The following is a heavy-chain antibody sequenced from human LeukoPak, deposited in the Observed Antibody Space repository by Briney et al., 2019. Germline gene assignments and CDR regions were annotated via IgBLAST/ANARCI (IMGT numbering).Heavy chain of an antibody. Sequence: GGSLGLSCAASGFTFSSYAMHWVRQAPGKGLEWVAVISYDGSNKYYADSVKGRFTISRDNAKNSLYLQMNSLRAEDTAVYYCAELGITMIGGVWGKGTTVTISS. D-gene: IGHD3-10*02. J-gene: IGHJ6*04. CDR1: GFTFSSYA. CDR3: AELGITMIGGV. CDR2: ISYDGSNK. V-gene: IGHV3-30*04.